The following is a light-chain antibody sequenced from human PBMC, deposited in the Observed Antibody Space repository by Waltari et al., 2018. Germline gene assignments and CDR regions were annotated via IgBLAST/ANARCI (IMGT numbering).Light chain of an antibody. Sequence: DIVMTQSPLSLPVTPGESASISCRSSQSLLYSNGYNYLDWYLQKPGQSPQLLIYLGSNRASGVPDRFGGSGSGTDFTLKISRVEAEDVGVYYCMQALQNPSYTFGQGTKLEIK. CDR3: MQALQNPSYT. CDR1: QSLLYSNGYNY. J-gene: IGKJ2*01. V-gene: IGKV2-28*01. CDR2: LGS.